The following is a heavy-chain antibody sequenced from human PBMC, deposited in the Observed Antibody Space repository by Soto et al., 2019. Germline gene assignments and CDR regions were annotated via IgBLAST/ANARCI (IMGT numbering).Heavy chain of an antibody. CDR3: AKDRGIAAAAYYYYGMDV. V-gene: IGHV3-30*18. CDR1: GFTFSSYG. D-gene: IGHD6-13*01. CDR2: ISYDGSNK. J-gene: IGHJ6*02. Sequence: PVGSLRLSCAASGFTFSSYGMHWVRQAPGKGLEWVAVISYDGSNKYYADSVKGRFTISRDNSKNTLYLQMNSLRAEDTAVYYCAKDRGIAAAAYYYYGMDVWGQGTTVTVSS.